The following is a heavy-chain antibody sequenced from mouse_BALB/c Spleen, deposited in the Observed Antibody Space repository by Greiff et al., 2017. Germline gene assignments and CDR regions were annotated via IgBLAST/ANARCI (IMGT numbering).Heavy chain of an antibody. CDR1: GFTFSSFG. V-gene: IGHV5-17*02. D-gene: IGHD4-1*01. CDR2: ISSGSSTI. Sequence: EVQLVESGGGLVQPGGSRKLSCAASGFTFSSFGMHWVRQAPEKGLEWVAYISSGSSTIYYADTVKGRFTISRDNPKNTLFLQMTSLRSEDTAMYYCARSSGSYYFDYWGQGTTLTVSS. CDR3: ARSSGSYYFDY. J-gene: IGHJ2*01.